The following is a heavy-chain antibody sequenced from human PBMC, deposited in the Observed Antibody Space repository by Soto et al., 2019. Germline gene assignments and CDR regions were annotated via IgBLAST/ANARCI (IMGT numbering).Heavy chain of an antibody. CDR2: ISYDGSNK. Sequence: GGSLRLSCAASGFTFSSYGMHWVRQAPGKGLEWVAVISYDGSNKYYADSVKGRFTISRDNSKNTLYLQMNSLRAEDTAVYYCAKDRYGDYVGPEPPDYWGQGTLVTVSS. CDR3: AKDRYGDYVGPEPPDY. CDR1: GFTFSSYG. V-gene: IGHV3-30*18. J-gene: IGHJ4*02. D-gene: IGHD4-17*01.